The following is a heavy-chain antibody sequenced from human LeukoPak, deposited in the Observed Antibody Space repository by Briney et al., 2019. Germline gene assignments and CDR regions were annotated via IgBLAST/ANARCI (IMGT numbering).Heavy chain of an antibody. V-gene: IGHV1-18*04. CDR1: GYTFTSYG. CDR2: ISAYNGNT. J-gene: IGHJ4*02. Sequence: ASVKVTCKASGYTFTSYGISWVRQALGQGLEWMGWISAYNGNTNYAQKLQGRVTTTTDTSTSTAYMELRSLRSDDTALYYCARDFTLTTVTTGYWGQGTLVTVSS. D-gene: IGHD4-17*01. CDR3: ARDFTLTTVTTGY.